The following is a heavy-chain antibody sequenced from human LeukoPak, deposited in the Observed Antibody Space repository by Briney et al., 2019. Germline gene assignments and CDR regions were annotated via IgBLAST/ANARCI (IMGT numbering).Heavy chain of an antibody. Sequence: ASVKVSCKVSGDTLTESSTHWVRQAPGKGLEWMGGFKPEDGEAIYSQRFQGRLTLTEDTSTDTAYMELSSLTSEDTAVYFCAADLGQLLSYWGQGTLVTVSS. CDR1: GDTLTESS. V-gene: IGHV1-24*01. J-gene: IGHJ4*02. CDR2: FKPEDGEA. D-gene: IGHD6-13*01. CDR3: AADLGQLLSY.